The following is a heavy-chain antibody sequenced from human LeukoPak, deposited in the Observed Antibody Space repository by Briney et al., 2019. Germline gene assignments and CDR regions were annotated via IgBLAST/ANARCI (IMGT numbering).Heavy chain of an antibody. CDR2: IYPGDSDT. CDR3: ARATRIAAAGTFDP. Sequence: GESLKISCKGSGYSFPNYWIGWVRQMPGKGLEWMGIIYPGDSDTRYSPSFQGQVTISADKSIRTAYLQWSSLKASDTAMYYCARATRIAAAGTFDPWGQGTLVTVSS. J-gene: IGHJ5*02. V-gene: IGHV5-51*01. D-gene: IGHD6-13*01. CDR1: GYSFPNYW.